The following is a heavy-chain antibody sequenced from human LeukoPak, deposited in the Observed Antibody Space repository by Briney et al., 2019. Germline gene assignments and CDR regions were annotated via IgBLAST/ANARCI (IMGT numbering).Heavy chain of an antibody. CDR2: MNPKSGDT. Sequence: ASVKVSCKASGFTLTTYDLDWVRQATGQGLEWIGWMNPKSGDTGSAQKFQGRVTTTRNTSINTAYMELSGLRPDDTAVYYCARGRDLNYYMDVWGRGTTVTVSS. D-gene: IGHD3-3*01. V-gene: IGHV1-8*01. CDR1: GFTLTTYD. J-gene: IGHJ6*03. CDR3: ARGRDLNYYMDV.